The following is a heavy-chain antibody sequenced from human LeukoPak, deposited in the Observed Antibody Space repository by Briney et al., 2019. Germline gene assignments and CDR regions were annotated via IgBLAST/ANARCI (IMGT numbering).Heavy chain of an antibody. D-gene: IGHD5-12*01. CDR3: ARDDTSSGYYEFGY. Sequence: GGSLRLSCTASGFIFSNAWMTWVRQAPGKGLEWVSYISSSSSTIYYADSVKGRFTISRDNAKNSLYLQMNSLRADDTAVYYCARDDTSSGYYEFGYWGQGTLVTVSS. CDR1: GFIFSNAW. CDR2: ISSSSSTI. J-gene: IGHJ4*02. V-gene: IGHV3-48*01.